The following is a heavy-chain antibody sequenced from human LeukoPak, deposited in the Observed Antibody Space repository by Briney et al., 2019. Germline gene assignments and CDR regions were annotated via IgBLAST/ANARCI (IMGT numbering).Heavy chain of an antibody. CDR1: GFNFGSYD. CDR3: AKRVNGAFDI. V-gene: IGHV3-23*05. CDR2: INTDGSNT. Sequence: GGSLRLSCAASGFNFGSYDMNWVRQAPGKGLEYLSTINTDGSNTWYADSVKGRFTVSRDNSRSTVFLHMNNLRHEDTATYYCAKRVNGAFDIWGQGTMVRVSS. J-gene: IGHJ3*02.